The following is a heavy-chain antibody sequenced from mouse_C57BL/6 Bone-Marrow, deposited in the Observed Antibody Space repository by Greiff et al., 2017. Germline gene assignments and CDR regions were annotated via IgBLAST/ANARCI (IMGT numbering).Heavy chain of an antibody. CDR1: GFSLTSYA. J-gene: IGHJ4*01. Sequence: VQLQQSGPGLVPPSQSLSIPCTVSGFSLTSYAISWVRQPPGKGLEWLGVIWTGGGTNYNSAPKSRPSISTDNSKSKVVLKMIRLQTNDTARDDCEASSVYDNARNYWGQGTSVTVSS. CDR3: EASSVYDNARNY. V-gene: IGHV2-9-1*01. D-gene: IGHD1-1*01. CDR2: IWTGGGT.